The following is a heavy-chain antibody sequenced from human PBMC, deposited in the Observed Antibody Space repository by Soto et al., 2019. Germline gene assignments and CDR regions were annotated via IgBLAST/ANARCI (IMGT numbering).Heavy chain of an antibody. CDR1: GGSISRSTYY. V-gene: IGHV4-39*01. Sequence: SETLSLTCSVSGGSISRSTYYWGWIRQPPRKGLEWIGSIYYSGSAYYRPSLKSRVTISVDTSKNQFSLKLSSVTAADTAVYYCARQVPAAIRLGWFDPWGQGTLVXVS. CDR2: IYYSGSA. D-gene: IGHD2-2*02. CDR3: ARQVPAAIRLGWFDP. J-gene: IGHJ5*02.